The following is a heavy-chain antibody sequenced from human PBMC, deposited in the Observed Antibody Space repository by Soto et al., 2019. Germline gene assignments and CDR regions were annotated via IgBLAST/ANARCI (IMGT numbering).Heavy chain of an antibody. CDR3: ARDLGLDGDTGIITDYYGMDV. CDR1: GGTFNSYA. V-gene: IGHV1-69*06. J-gene: IGHJ6*02. D-gene: IGHD3-16*01. Sequence: QVQLVQSGAEVKKPGSSVKVSCKASGGTFNSYAISWVRQVPGQGPEWMGGIIPNFGTVNYAQKFQGRVTIIAEKYTSSAYMELRSLRSDDTAVYYCARDLGLDGDTGIITDYYGMDVWGQGTAVTVSS. CDR2: IIPNFGTV.